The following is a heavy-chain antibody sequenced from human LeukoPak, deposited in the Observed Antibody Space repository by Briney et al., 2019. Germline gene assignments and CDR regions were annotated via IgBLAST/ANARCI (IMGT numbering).Heavy chain of an antibody. CDR1: GGSISSGGYS. V-gene: IGHV4-34*01. Sequence: PSETLSLTCAVSGGSISSGGYSWSWIRQPPGKGLEWIGEINHSGSTNYNPSLKSRVTISVDTSKNQFSLKLSSVTAADTAVYYCARVRKLPQSYGSGSYDWWLGQYYFDYWGQGTLVTVSS. CDR2: INHSGST. CDR3: ARVRKLPQSYGSGSYDWWLGQYYFDY. D-gene: IGHD3-10*01. J-gene: IGHJ4*02.